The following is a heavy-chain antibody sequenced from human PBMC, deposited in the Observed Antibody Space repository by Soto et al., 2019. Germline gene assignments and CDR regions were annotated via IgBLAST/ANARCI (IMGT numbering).Heavy chain of an antibody. CDR1: GFTFSGSA. D-gene: IGHD3-10*01. CDR2: IRSKANSYAT. V-gene: IGHV3-73*01. J-gene: IGHJ3*02. CDR3: TRHRSLYYYGSGSYEDAFDI. Sequence: GGSLRLSCAATGFTFSGSAMHWVRQASGKGLEWVGRIRSKANSYATAYAASVKGRFTIPRDDSKNTAYLQMNSLKTEDTAVYYCTRHRSLYYYGSGSYEDAFDIWGQGTMVTVSS.